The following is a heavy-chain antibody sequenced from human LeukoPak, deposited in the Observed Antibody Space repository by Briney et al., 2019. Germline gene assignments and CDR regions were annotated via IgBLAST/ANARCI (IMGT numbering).Heavy chain of an antibody. V-gene: IGHV3-21*01. CDR2: ISSSVTYI. Sequence: GGSLRLSCVASGFTFSHYSMNWVRQAPGKGLEWVSSISSSVTYIFYADSVKGRFTISRDNAKNSLYLQINSLRAEDTAVYYCARRDEANDSIDYWGQGTLVTVSS. J-gene: IGHJ4*02. D-gene: IGHD1-1*01. CDR3: ARRDEANDSIDY. CDR1: GFTFSHYS.